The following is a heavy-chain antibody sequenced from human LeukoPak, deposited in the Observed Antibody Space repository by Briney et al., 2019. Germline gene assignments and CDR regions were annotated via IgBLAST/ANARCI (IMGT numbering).Heavy chain of an antibody. D-gene: IGHD2-2*02. Sequence: GGSLRLSCAASGFTYSSYEMNWVRQAPGKGLEWVSYISSSGSTIYYADSVKGRFTISRDNAKNSLYLQMNSLRAEDTAVYYCARDYCSSTSCYSGAFDYWGQGTLVTVSS. CDR2: ISSSGSTI. J-gene: IGHJ4*02. V-gene: IGHV3-48*03. CDR1: GFTYSSYE. CDR3: ARDYCSSTSCYSGAFDY.